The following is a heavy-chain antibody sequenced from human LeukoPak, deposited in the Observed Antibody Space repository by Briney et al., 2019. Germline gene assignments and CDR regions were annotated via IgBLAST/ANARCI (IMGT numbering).Heavy chain of an antibody. Sequence: SETLSLTCTVSGGSISSYYWSWIRQPPGKGLEWIGYIYYSGSTNYNPSLKSRVTISVDTSKNQFSLKLSSVTAADTAVYYCARVAGSGWSDWYFDLWGRGTLVTVSS. CDR2: IYYSGST. J-gene: IGHJ2*01. D-gene: IGHD6-19*01. CDR1: GGSISSYY. CDR3: ARVAGSGWSDWYFDL. V-gene: IGHV4-59*12.